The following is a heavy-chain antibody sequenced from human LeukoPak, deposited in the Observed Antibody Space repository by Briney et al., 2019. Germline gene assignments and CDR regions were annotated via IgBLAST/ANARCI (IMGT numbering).Heavy chain of an antibody. CDR3: ARDGTFGYYFDY. Sequence: PGRSLRLSCAASGFTFSTYGMHWVRQAPGKGLEWVAVISYDGSNKYYADSVKGRFTISRDNSKNTLYLQMNSLRAEDTALYYCARDGTFGYYFDYWGQGTLVTVSS. J-gene: IGHJ4*02. CDR1: GFTFSTYG. D-gene: IGHD3-16*01. V-gene: IGHV3-30*03. CDR2: ISYDGSNK.